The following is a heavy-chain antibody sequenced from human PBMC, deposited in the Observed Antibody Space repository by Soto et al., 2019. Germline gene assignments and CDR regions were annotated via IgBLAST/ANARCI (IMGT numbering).Heavy chain of an antibody. D-gene: IGHD3-16*01. CDR2: SRNKNKNYST. CDR3: AQVTGTPHLGSLGMGA. V-gene: IGHV3-72*01. J-gene: IGHJ6*02. Sequence: GGSLRLSCTVSGFIFSDHHIDRVRQAPGKGLEWVARSRNKNKNYSTEYAASVRGRFTISRDDSQRSLYLQMNSLKVEDTAVYYCAQVTGTPHLGSLGMGAWGPGTTVTVSS. CDR1: GFIFSDHH.